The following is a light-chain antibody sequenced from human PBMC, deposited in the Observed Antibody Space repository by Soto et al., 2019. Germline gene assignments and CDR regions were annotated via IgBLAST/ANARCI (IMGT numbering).Light chain of an antibody. CDR3: QQYGDSPVT. CDR2: EAS. CDR1: QSVNFH. V-gene: IGKV3-20*01. J-gene: IGKJ1*01. Sequence: EIVLTQSAGSLSLSPGERDNLXCRASQSVNFHFGWYQQKPGQAPRPLISEASGRAHDGPDRFSGSGSVTDFSRTISRREPEDFAVYYGQQYGDSPVTFGQGTKVDIK.